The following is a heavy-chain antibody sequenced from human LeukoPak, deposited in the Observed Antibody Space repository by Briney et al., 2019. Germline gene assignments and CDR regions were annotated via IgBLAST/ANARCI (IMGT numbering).Heavy chain of an antibody. V-gene: IGHV3-7*01. D-gene: IGHD6-19*01. CDR2: IKQDGSEK. J-gene: IGHJ4*02. CDR3: AREQKYSSGWYTSYYFDY. CDR1: GFTFSSYW. Sequence: GGSLRLSCAASGFTFSSYWMSWVRQAPGKGLEWVANIKQDGSEKYYVDSVKGRFTISRDNAKNSLYLQMNSLRAEDTAVYYCAREQKYSSGWYTSYYFDYWGQGTLVTVSS.